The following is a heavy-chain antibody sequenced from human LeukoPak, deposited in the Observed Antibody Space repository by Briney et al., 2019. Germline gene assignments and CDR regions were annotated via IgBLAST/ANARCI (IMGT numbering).Heavy chain of an antibody. V-gene: IGHV4-38-2*02. CDR1: GYAISSGDY. CDR2: MYYSGKT. D-gene: IGHD5-18*01. J-gene: IGHJ4*02. CDR3: ARREGYSFGYDY. Sequence: SETLSLTCTVSGYAISSGDYWGWIRQPPGKGLEWIGSMYYSGKTQYHPSLKSRVTMSVDTSKNHFSLKLSSVTAADTAVYYCARREGYSFGYDYWGQGTLVTVSS.